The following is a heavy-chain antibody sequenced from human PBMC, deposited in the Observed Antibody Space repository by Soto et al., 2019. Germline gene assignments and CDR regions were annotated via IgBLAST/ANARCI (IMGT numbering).Heavy chain of an antibody. CDR1: GFTFSSYG. CDR3: ARDMGTKTSYCSGGSCYVGPYYYYYGMDV. D-gene: IGHD2-15*01. Sequence: GGSLRLSCAASGFTFSSYGMHWVRQAPGKGLEWVAVIWYDGSNKYYADSVKGRFTISRDNSKNTLYLQMNSLRAEDTAVYYCARDMGTKTSYCSGGSCYVGPYYYYYGMDVWGQGTTVTVSS. V-gene: IGHV3-33*01. CDR2: IWYDGSNK. J-gene: IGHJ6*02.